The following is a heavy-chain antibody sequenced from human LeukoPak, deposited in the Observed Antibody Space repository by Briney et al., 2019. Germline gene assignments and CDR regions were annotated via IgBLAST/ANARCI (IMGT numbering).Heavy chain of an antibody. J-gene: IGHJ3*02. V-gene: IGHV4-39*02. CDR2: IYYSGST. D-gene: IGHD3-10*01. Sequence: SETLSLTCTVSGGSISSSSYYWGWIRQPPGKGLEWIGSIYYSGSTYYNPSLKSRVTISVDTSKNQFSLKLSSVTAADTAVYYCARDLYGSGIYGAFDIWGQGTMVTVSS. CDR1: GGSISSSSYY. CDR3: ARDLYGSGIYGAFDI.